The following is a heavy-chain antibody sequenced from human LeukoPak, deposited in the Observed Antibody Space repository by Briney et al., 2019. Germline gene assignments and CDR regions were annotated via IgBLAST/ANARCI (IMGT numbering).Heavy chain of an antibody. D-gene: IGHD3-9*01. CDR2: IKQDGSEK. CDR3: ARVHDILTGPIYYYYMDV. Sequence: GGSLTLSCAASGFTFSSYWMSWVRQAPGKGLEWVANIKQDGSEKYYVDSVKGRFTISRDNAKNSLYLQMNSLRAEDTAVYYCARVHDILTGPIYYYYMDVWGKGTTVTVSS. CDR1: GFTFSSYW. J-gene: IGHJ6*03. V-gene: IGHV3-7*01.